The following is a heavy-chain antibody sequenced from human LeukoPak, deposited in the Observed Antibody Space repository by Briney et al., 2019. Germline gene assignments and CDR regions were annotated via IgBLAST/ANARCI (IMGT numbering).Heavy chain of an antibody. Sequence: GRSLRLSCAASGFTFSNFGMHWVRQAPGKGPEWVAVISYDGSNKHYADSVQGRFSISRDNYKNTLYLQMNSLRVEDTAVYYCAKGWNTVDYWGQGTLVTVSS. V-gene: IGHV3-30*18. CDR2: ISYDGSNK. J-gene: IGHJ4*02. CDR3: AKGWNTVDY. CDR1: GFTFSNFG. D-gene: IGHD4-17*01.